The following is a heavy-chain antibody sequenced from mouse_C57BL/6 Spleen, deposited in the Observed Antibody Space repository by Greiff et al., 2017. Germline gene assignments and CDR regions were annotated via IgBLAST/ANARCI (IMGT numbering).Heavy chain of an antibody. CDR1: GYTFTSYD. CDR3: ARVRLRRDYAMDY. Sequence: VQLQQSGPELVKPGASVKLSCKASGYTFTSYDINWVKQRPGQGLEWIGWIYPRDGSTKYNEKFKGKATLTVDTSSSTAYMVLNSLTSEDSAVYICARVRLRRDYAMDYWGQGTSVTVSS. J-gene: IGHJ4*01. V-gene: IGHV1-85*01. D-gene: IGHD2-4*01. CDR2: IYPRDGST.